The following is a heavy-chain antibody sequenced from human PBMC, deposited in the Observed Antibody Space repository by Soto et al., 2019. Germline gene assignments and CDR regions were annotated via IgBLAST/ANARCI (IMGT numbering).Heavy chain of an antibody. CDR2: INHSGST. D-gene: IGHD2-21*02. CDR3: ARGLLAYCGGDCALLDS. V-gene: IGHV4-34*01. Sequence: PSETLSLTCAVYGGSFSGYYWSWIRQPPGKGLEWIGEINHSGSTNYNPSLKSRVTISVDTSKNQFSLKVDSVTAADTAVYYCARGLLAYCGGDCALLDSWGQGIMVTVSS. CDR1: GGSFSGYY. J-gene: IGHJ4*02.